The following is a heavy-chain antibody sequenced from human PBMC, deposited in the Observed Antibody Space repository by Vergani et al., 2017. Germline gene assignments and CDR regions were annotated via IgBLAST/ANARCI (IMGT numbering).Heavy chain of an antibody. V-gene: IGHV3-9*01. J-gene: IGHJ3*01. D-gene: IGHD5-12*01. CDR3: TKGSVYYHDSAGHGYDPYTGFDL. CDR1: GITFWKFG. Sequence: EVDLVESGGGLAQPGGSLRLSCEASGITFWKFGMHWFRQGPGKGLEWVSGISWNSGAVDYADSLRGRFTISRDNAKNSLFLEMNSLRFEDTAVYFCTKGSVYYHDSAGHGYDPYTGFDLWGQGTLVTVSS. CDR2: ISWNSGAV.